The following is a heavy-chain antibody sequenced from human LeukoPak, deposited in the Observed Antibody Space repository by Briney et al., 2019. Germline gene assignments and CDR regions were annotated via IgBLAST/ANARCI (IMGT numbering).Heavy chain of an antibody. D-gene: IGHD5-24*01. Sequence: SETLSLTCTVSGDSIINNYWNWIRQPPGKGLEWIGYFYYSGSINYNPSLKSRVTMSVDTSKNQFSLKLTSVTAADTAVYHCARDSEGYNMYGLWGQGTLVTVSS. CDR1: GDSIINNY. V-gene: IGHV4-59*01. CDR2: FYYSGSI. CDR3: ARDSEGYNMYGL. J-gene: IGHJ4*02.